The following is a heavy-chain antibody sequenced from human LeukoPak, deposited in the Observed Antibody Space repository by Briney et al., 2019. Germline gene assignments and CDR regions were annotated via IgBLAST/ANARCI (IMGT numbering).Heavy chain of an antibody. V-gene: IGHV1-8*01. CDR3: ARLPGYFGAS. CDR1: GYPFTCYD. D-gene: IGHD4/OR15-4a*01. CDR2: MNVKSGTA. J-gene: IGHJ5*02. Sequence: ASVKVSCKASGYPFTCYDLNWVRQAPGQRLEWMGCMNVKSGTADYAPKFQGRVNMTRNTSISTAYMELSSLRPEDTAVYYCARLPGYFGASWGQGTLVTVSS.